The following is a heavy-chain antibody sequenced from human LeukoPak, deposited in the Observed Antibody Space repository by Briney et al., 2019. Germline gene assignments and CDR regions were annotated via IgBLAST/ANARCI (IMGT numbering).Heavy chain of an antibody. Sequence: AGGSLRLSCAASGFTFSSYAMSWVRQAPGKGLEWVSAISGSGGGTYYADSVKGRFTISRDNSKNTLYLQMNSLRAEDTAVYYCAKVTVSKSWSKDNYYYYYGMDVWGQGTTVTVSS. CDR3: AKVTVSKSWSKDNYYYYYGMDV. CDR1: GFTFSSYA. D-gene: IGHD2-8*01. CDR2: ISGSGGGT. V-gene: IGHV3-23*01. J-gene: IGHJ6*02.